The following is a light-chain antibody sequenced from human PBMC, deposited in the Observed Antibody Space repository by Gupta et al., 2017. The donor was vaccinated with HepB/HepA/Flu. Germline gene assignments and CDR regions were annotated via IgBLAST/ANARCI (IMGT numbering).Light chain of an antibody. V-gene: IGKV3-20*01. CDR2: SVS. CDR1: QSVSSTF. Sequence: EIVLTQSPGTLSLSPGERATLSCRASQSVSSTFLAWYQQKPGQAPRLLIYSVSGRATGIPDRFGGSGSGTDFTLTINRLEPEDFAVYYCQQYGGSPPTFGGGTKVEIK. CDR3: QQYGGSPPT. J-gene: IGKJ4*01.